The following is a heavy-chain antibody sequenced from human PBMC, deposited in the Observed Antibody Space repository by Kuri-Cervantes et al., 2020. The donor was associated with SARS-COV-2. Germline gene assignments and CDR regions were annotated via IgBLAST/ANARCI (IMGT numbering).Heavy chain of an antibody. CDR2: INHSGST. Sequence: GSLRLSCAVYGGSFSGYYWGWIRQPPGKGLEWIGEINHSGSTNYNPSLKSRVTISVDTSKNQFSLKLSSVTAADTAVYYCASRNDMITFGGVIVMGFDYWGQGTLVTVSS. D-gene: IGHD3-16*02. CDR1: GGSFSGYY. J-gene: IGHJ4*02. CDR3: ASRNDMITFGGVIVMGFDY. V-gene: IGHV4-34*01.